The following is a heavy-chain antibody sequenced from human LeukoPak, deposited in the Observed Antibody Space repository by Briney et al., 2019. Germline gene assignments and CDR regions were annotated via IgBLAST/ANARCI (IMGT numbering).Heavy chain of an antibody. D-gene: IGHD3-16*02. Sequence: GASVKVSCKASGGTFSSYAISWVRQAPGQGLEWMGRIIPILGIANYAQKFQGRVTITADKSTSTAYMELSSLRSEDTAVYYCASRIMITFGGVIVNVGFDYWGQGTLVTVSS. CDR2: IIPILGIA. CDR3: ASRIMITFGGVIVNVGFDY. CDR1: GGTFSSYA. V-gene: IGHV1-69*04. J-gene: IGHJ4*02.